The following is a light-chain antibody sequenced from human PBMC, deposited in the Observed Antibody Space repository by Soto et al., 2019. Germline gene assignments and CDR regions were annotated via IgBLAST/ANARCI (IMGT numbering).Light chain of an antibody. V-gene: IGLV1-40*01. J-gene: IGLJ2*01. CDR3: QSYDASLSGDVV. CDR1: RSNSGAGYD. Sequence: QSVLTQPPSVSGAPGQRVTISCTGSRSNSGAGYDVHWYQQIPGAAPKLLIYGNSNRPSGVPDRFSGSKSGTSASLAITGLQAEDEADYYCQSYDASLSGDVVFGGGTKVTVL. CDR2: GNS.